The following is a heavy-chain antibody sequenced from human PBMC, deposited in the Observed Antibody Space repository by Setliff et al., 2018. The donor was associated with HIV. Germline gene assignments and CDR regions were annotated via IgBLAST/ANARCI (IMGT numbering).Heavy chain of an antibody. CDR2: FNTYNGNT. Sequence: ASVKVSCKTSGYTFNSYGISWVRQAPGQGLEWMGWFNTYNGNTNYAQKLQGRVTLTTDTSTNTAYMELSSLRSEDTAVYYCARDLPTPNWGFDYWGQGTLVTVSS. CDR1: GYTFNSYG. CDR3: ARDLPTPNWGFDY. V-gene: IGHV1-18*01. J-gene: IGHJ4*02. D-gene: IGHD7-27*01.